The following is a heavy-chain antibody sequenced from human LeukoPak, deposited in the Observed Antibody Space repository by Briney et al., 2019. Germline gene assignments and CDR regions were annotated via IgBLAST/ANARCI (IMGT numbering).Heavy chain of an antibody. CDR3: ARDSPGCSGGSCYPYGMDV. Sequence: GGSLRLSCAACGFTFSGFGMHWVRQAPGKGLEWVAFIRYDGSNQYYADSVKGRFTISRDNSKNTLYLQMNSLRAEDTAVYYCARDSPGCSGGSCYPYGMDVWGQGATVTVSS. CDR1: GFTFSGFG. CDR2: IRYDGSNQ. J-gene: IGHJ6*02. V-gene: IGHV3-30*02. D-gene: IGHD2-15*01.